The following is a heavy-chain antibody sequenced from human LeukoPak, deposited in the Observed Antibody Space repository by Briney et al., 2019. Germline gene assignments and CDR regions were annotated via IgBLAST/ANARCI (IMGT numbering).Heavy chain of an antibody. V-gene: IGHV3-53*01. D-gene: IGHD2/OR15-2a*01. J-gene: IGHJ6*02. CDR1: GFTVSSNY. Sequence: GGSLRLSCAASGFTVSSNYMSWVRQAPGKGLEWVSVIYSGGSTYYADSVKGRFTISRDNSKNTLYLQMNSLRAEDTAVYYCARDIVLGSPSMDVWGQGTTVTVSS. CDR2: IYSGGST. CDR3: ARDIVLGSPSMDV.